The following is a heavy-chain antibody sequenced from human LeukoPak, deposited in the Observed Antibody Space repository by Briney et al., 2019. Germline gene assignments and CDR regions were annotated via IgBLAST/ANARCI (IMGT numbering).Heavy chain of an antibody. CDR3: ATFIVADRGGPDVYFDY. Sequence: GASVKVSCKVSGYTLTELSMHWVRQAPGKGLEWMGGFDPEDGETIYAQKFQGRVTMTEDTSTDTAYMELSNLRPEDTAVYYCATFIVADRGGPDVYFDYWGQGTLVTVSS. D-gene: IGHD6-25*01. J-gene: IGHJ4*02. CDR1: GYTLTELS. V-gene: IGHV1-24*01. CDR2: FDPEDGET.